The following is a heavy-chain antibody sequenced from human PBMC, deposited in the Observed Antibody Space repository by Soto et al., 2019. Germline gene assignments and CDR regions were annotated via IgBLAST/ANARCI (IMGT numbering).Heavy chain of an antibody. D-gene: IGHD3-22*01. CDR2: ISGSGGST. CDR3: AKDLGYYDSSGYQSRRY. Sequence: GGSLRLSCAASGFTFSSYAMSWVRQAPGKGLEWVSAISGSGGSTYYADSVKGRFTISRDNSKNTLYLQMNSLRAEDTAVYYCAKDLGYYDSSGYQSRRYWGQGTLVTVSS. V-gene: IGHV3-23*01. J-gene: IGHJ4*02. CDR1: GFTFSSYA.